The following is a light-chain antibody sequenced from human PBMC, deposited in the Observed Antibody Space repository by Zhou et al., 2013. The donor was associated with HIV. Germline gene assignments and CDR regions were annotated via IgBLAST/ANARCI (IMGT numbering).Light chain of an antibody. CDR1: QSISSTY. V-gene: IGKV3-20*01. CDR3: QQYGSF. CDR2: GAS. J-gene: IGKJ3*01. Sequence: EIVLTQSPATLSLSPGERATLSCRASQSISSTYLAWYQQKPGQAPRLLIYGASIRATGIPDRFSGSESGTDFTLTISRLEPEDFAVYFCQQYGSFFGPGTKVDIK.